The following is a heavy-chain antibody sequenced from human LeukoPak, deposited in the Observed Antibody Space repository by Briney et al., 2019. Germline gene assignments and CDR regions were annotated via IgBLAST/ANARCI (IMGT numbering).Heavy chain of an antibody. V-gene: IGHV1-18*01. CDR3: AKSNGYGLVDI. D-gene: IGHD3-10*01. CDR1: GYTFTSYG. Sequence: ASVRVSCKASGYTFTSYGFSWVRQAPGQGLEWMGWISAHNGNTNYAQNLQGRVTMTTDTSTSTAYMELRSLRSDDTAVYYCAKSNGYGLVDIWGQGTMVTVSS. J-gene: IGHJ3*02. CDR2: ISAHNGNT.